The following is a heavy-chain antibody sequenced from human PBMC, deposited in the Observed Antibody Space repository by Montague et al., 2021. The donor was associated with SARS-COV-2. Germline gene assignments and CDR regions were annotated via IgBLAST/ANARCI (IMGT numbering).Heavy chain of an antibody. CDR2: VSHPGSA. J-gene: IGHJ4*02. CDR3: ARGVDNRVLFVVSPRYFFDY. Sequence: SETLSLTCAVYTEAFNGYYWTWIRQPPGKGLEWIGEVSHPGSAKYNPSLKSRVTISVDTYRKQVSLRLTSVTAADTATYYCARGVDNRVLFVVSPRYFFDYWGQGTMVAVSA. CDR1: TEAFNGYY. D-gene: IGHD3-10*01. V-gene: IGHV4-34*01.